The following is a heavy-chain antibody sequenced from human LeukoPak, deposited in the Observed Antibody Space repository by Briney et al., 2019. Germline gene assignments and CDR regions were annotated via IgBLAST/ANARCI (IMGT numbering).Heavy chain of an antibody. Sequence: GGSLRLSCAASGFTFSSYWMSWVRQAPGKGLEWVSAISGSGGSTYYADSVKGRFTISRDNSKNTLYLQMNSLRAEDTAVYYCASHQRRDGSGSYLSGSYYYYYMDVWGKGTTVTVSS. CDR2: ISGSGGST. D-gene: IGHD3-10*01. J-gene: IGHJ6*03. CDR1: GFTFSSYW. CDR3: ASHQRRDGSGSYLSGSYYYYYMDV. V-gene: IGHV3-23*01.